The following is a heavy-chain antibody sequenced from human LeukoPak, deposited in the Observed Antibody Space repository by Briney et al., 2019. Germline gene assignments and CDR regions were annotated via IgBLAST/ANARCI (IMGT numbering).Heavy chain of an antibody. CDR1: GFTFSSFW. D-gene: IGHD2-2*01. J-gene: IGHJ4*02. CDR3: AKIGYCSGTNCYDPFDY. V-gene: IGHV3-7*01. CDR2: MKQDGSEK. Sequence: PGGSLRLSCAASGFTFSSFWMSWVRQAPGKGLEWVANMKQDGSEKYYVDSVKGRFTISRDNAKNSLYLQMNSLRAEDTAVYYCAKIGYCSGTNCYDPFDYWGQGALVTVSS.